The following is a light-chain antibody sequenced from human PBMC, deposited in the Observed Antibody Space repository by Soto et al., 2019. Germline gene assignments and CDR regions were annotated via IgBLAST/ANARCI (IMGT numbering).Light chain of an antibody. CDR3: HQYGSLPLT. Sequence: EIVLTQSPGTLSLSPGERATLSCRASQSVTSNYLAWYQQKPGQAPRLLIYTASSRATGIPDRFSGSESGTDFTLTISRLEPEDFAVYSCHQYGSLPLTFGGGTKVEIK. CDR2: TAS. J-gene: IGKJ4*01. CDR1: QSVTSNY. V-gene: IGKV3-20*01.